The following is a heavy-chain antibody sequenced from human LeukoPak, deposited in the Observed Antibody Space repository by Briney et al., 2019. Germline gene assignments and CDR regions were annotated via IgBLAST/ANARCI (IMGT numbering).Heavy chain of an antibody. CDR3: ARVSLVRGAPDYYFDY. D-gene: IGHD3-10*01. J-gene: IGHJ4*02. Sequence: PSETLSLTCTVSGDSISNKNFYWGWIRKPPGKDLEWIGSIYYSGHTYYNPSLKSRITLSVDTSKNQFSLKLSSVTAADTAVYYCARVSLVRGAPDYYFDYWGQGTLVTVSS. CDR1: GDSISNKNFY. CDR2: IYYSGHT. V-gene: IGHV4-39*07.